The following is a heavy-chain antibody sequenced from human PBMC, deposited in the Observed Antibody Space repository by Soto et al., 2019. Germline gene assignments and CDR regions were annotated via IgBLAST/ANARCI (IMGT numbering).Heavy chain of an antibody. V-gene: IGHV4-4*02. CDR2: IYHSGST. CDR3: AGGGYGHTTTKWFDP. Sequence: QVQLQESGPGLVKPSGTLSLTCAVSGGSISSTNWWSWVRQPPGKGLEWIGDIYHSGSTNYNPSRKSRATISIDESKNQFSPKMTPVTAADTAMYYCAGGGYGHTTTKWFDPWGQGTLVTVSS. D-gene: IGHD5-18*01. J-gene: IGHJ5*02. CDR1: GGSISSTNW.